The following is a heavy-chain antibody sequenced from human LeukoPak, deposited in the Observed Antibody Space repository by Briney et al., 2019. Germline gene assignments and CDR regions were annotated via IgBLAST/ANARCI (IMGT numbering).Heavy chain of an antibody. CDR2: INHSGST. J-gene: IGHJ6*02. CDR3: ARAGPDFWSGNYYYYGMDV. V-gene: IGHV4-34*01. Sequence: SETLPLTCTVSGGSISSYYWSWIRQPPGKGLEWIGEINHSGSTNYNPSLKSRVTISVDTSKNQFSLKLSSVTAADTAVYYCARAGPDFWSGNYYYYGMDVWGQGTTVTVSS. D-gene: IGHD3-3*01. CDR1: GGSISSYY.